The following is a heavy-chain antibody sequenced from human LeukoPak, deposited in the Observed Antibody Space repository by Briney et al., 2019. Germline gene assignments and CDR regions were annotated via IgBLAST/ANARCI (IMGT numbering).Heavy chain of an antibody. CDR3: ARAGTTHESNNWFDP. J-gene: IGHJ5*02. CDR2: INPSGGST. D-gene: IGHD1-7*01. CDR1: GYTFTSYY. Sequence: ASVKVSCKASGYTFTSYYMHWVRQAPGQGLEWMGIINPSGGSTSYAQKFQGRVTMTRDTSTSTVYMELSSLRSEDTAVYYCARAGTTHESNNWFDPWGQGTLVTVSS. V-gene: IGHV1-46*01.